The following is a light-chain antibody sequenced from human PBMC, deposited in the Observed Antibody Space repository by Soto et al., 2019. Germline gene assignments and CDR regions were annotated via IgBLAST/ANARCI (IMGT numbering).Light chain of an antibody. CDR1: SSDVGRYNY. CDR2: EVS. Sequence: QSALTQPASVSGSPGQSITISCTGTSSDVGRYNYVSWYQQHPGKAPKLMIYEVSHRPSGVSNRFSGSKSGNTASLTISGLQAEDEADYYCSSYTSSSALVVFGGGTKLTVL. CDR3: SSYTSSSALVV. J-gene: IGLJ2*01. V-gene: IGLV2-14*01.